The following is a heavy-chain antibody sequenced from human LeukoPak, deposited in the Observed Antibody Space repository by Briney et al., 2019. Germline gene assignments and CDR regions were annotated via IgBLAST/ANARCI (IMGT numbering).Heavy chain of an antibody. V-gene: IGHV4-59*01. D-gene: IGHD3-10*01. Sequence: SETLSLTCTVSHVSISTYYWSWIRQPPGKGLEWMGYIHYSGSTNYNPSLKSRVTISVDTSKKQLSLMLRSVTAADTAVYYCARDIYGSGHGWFDTWGQGRLVTVSS. CDR3: ARDIYGSGHGWFDT. CDR1: HVSISTYY. J-gene: IGHJ5*02. CDR2: IHYSGST.